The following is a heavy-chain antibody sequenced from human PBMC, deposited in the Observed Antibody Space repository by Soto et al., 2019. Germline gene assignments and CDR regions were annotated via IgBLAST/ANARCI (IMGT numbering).Heavy chain of an antibody. V-gene: IGHV1-46*01. CDR3: ARNILAAAGYYYGMDA. CDR2: INPSGGST. J-gene: IGHJ6*02. D-gene: IGHD6-13*01. Sequence: ASVKVSCKASGYTFTSYYMHWVRQAPGQGLEWMGIINPSGGSTSYAQKFQGRVTMTRDTSTSTVYMELSSLRSEDTAVYYCARNILAAAGYYYGMDAWGQGTTVTVSS. CDR1: GYTFTSYY.